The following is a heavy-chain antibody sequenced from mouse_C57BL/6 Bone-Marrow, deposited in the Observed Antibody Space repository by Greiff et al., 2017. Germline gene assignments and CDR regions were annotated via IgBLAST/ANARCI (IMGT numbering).Heavy chain of an antibody. D-gene: IGHD1-3*01. Sequence: VQLQQSGAELVRPGASVTLSCKASGYTFNDYYMHWVKQTPEHGLEWIGGSDPDNGGTAYHQKFQGKAILTADKSSSTADLQFSSLTSEDPAVYYCTTKCVFNSEDRGKGTTVTASS. V-gene: IGHV1-15*01. CDR3: TTKCVFNSED. CDR1: GYTFNDYY. J-gene: IGHJ1*03. CDR2: SDPDNGGT.